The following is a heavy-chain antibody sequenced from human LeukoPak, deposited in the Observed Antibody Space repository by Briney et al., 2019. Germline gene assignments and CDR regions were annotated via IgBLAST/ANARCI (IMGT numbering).Heavy chain of an antibody. Sequence: GGSLRLSCAASGFTFSSYAMSWVRQAPGKGLEWVSAISGSGGNTYYADSVKGRFTISRDNSKNTLYLQMNSLRAEDTAVYYCARGLGMAVYYYYGMDVWGQGTTVAVSS. CDR2: ISGSGGNT. D-gene: IGHD7-27*01. J-gene: IGHJ6*02. CDR1: GFTFSSYA. V-gene: IGHV3-23*01. CDR3: ARGLGMAVYYYYGMDV.